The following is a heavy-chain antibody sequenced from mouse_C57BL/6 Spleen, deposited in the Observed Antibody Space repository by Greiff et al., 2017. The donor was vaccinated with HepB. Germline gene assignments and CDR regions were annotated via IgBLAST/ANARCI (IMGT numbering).Heavy chain of an antibody. CDR1: GFTFNTFA. V-gene: IGHV10-3*01. CDR2: IRNKSSKYAT. CDR3: VIEGLSYYYGTAYWYFDV. Sequence: EAAGGLVQPKGSLKLSCAASGFTFNTFAMHWVRQAPGKGLEWVARIRNKSSKYATYYADSVKDRFTNSRDDSQSMLYLQMNNLKTENTAMYYCVIEGLSYYYGTAYWYFDVWGKGTTVTVSS. J-gene: IGHJ1*03. D-gene: IGHD2-1*01.